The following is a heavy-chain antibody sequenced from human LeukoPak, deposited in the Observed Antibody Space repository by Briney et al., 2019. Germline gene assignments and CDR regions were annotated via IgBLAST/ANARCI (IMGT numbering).Heavy chain of an antibody. CDR2: INPNSGST. Sequence: ASVKVSCKASGYTFTGYYMHWVRQAPGQGLEWMGWINPNSGSTNYAQKFQGRVTMTRDTSISTAYMELSRLRSDDTAVYYCARDAAGNDAFDIWGQGTMVTVSS. CDR3: ARDAAGNDAFDI. D-gene: IGHD6-19*01. CDR1: GYTFTGYY. V-gene: IGHV1-2*02. J-gene: IGHJ3*02.